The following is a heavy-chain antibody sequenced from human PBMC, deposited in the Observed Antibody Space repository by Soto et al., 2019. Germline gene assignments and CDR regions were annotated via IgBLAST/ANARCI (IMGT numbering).Heavy chain of an antibody. V-gene: IGHV4-59*08. CDR3: ARRRIAAAGYFDY. J-gene: IGHJ4*02. Sequence: QAQLQESGPGLVKPSETLSLTCTVSGGSISSYYWSWIRQPPGKGLEWIGYIYYSGSTNYNPSLKSRVTISVDTSKNQFSLKLSSVTAADTAVYYCARRRIAAAGYFDYWGQGTLVTVSS. CDR2: IYYSGST. CDR1: GGSISSYY. D-gene: IGHD6-13*01.